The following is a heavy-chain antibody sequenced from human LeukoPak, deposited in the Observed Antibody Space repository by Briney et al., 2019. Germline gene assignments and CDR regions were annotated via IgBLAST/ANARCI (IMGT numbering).Heavy chain of an antibody. CDR3: ARDNGQGLWFGERYYYYMDV. V-gene: IGHV4-59*01. Sequence: PSETLSLTCTVSGGSISSYYWSWIRQPPGKGLEWIGYIYYSGSTNYNPSLKSRVTISVDTSKDQFSLKLSSVTAADTAVYYCARDNGQGLWFGERYYYYMDVWGKGTTVTVSS. D-gene: IGHD3-10*01. CDR2: IYYSGST. CDR1: GGSISSYY. J-gene: IGHJ6*03.